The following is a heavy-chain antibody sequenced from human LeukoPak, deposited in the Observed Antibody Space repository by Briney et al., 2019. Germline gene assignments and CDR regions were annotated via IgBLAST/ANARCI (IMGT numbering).Heavy chain of an antibody. CDR2: ISYSGGT. J-gene: IGHJ4*02. CDR3: ARQVVGILS. CDR1: GVSISSYY. Sequence: SETLSLTCTVSGVSISSYYWSWIRQPPGKGLEWIGHISYSGGTKYNPSLKSRVTISVDTSKNQFSLKLSSVTAADTAVYYCARQVVGILSWGQGTLVTVSS. D-gene: IGHD2-15*01. V-gene: IGHV4-59*01.